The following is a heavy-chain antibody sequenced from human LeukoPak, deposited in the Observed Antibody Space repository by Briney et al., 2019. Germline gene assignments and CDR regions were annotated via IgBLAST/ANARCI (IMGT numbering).Heavy chain of an antibody. CDR1: GYTFTGYY. Sequence: ASVKVSCKASGYTFTGYYMHWVRQAPGQGLELMGWINPNSGGTNYAQKFQGRVTMTRDTSISTAYMELSRLRSDDTAVYYCARDHYCSGGSCYWRFDYWGQGTLVTVSS. D-gene: IGHD2-15*01. J-gene: IGHJ4*02. CDR3: ARDHYCSGGSCYWRFDY. CDR2: INPNSGGT. V-gene: IGHV1-2*02.